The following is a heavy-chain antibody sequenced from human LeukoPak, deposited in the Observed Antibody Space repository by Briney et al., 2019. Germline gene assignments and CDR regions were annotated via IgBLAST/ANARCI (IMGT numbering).Heavy chain of an antibody. Sequence: GGSLRLSCAASGFTFSSYVMHWVRQAPGKGLEWVAVIRYDGNNKYYADSVKGRFTISRDNSKNMLYLQMNSLGTEDTAVYYCARGDSYDTFDYWGQGTLVTVSS. D-gene: IGHD5-18*01. CDR1: GFTFSSYV. J-gene: IGHJ4*02. CDR3: ARGDSYDTFDY. V-gene: IGHV3-30*02. CDR2: IRYDGNNK.